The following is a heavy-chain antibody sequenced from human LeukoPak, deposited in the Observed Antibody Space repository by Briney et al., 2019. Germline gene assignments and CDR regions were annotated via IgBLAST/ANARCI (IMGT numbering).Heavy chain of an antibody. V-gene: IGHV4-39*01. J-gene: IGHJ4*02. CDR3: ARHAGSYYTYNFDY. Sequence: PSETLSLTCTVSGGSIRSSSYYWGWIRQPPGKGLEWIGSIYYRGSTNYKPSLRSRVTISVDTSKNQFSLKLSSVTAADTAVYYCARHAGSYYTYNFDYWGQGTLVSVSS. CDR1: GGSIRSSSYY. D-gene: IGHD3-22*01. CDR2: IYYRGST.